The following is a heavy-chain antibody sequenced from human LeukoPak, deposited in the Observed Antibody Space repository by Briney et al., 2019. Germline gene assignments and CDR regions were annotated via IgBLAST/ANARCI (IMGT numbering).Heavy chain of an antibody. CDR3: ARGGYSYGTRRKYYLDY. D-gene: IGHD5-18*01. Sequence: GGSLRLSCAASGFTFSAYGMHWVRQTPGKGLEWVAVISYDGSNKYYADSVKGRFTISRDNSKNTLYLQMNSLRAEDTAVYYCARGGYSYGTRRKYYLDYWGQGTLVTVSS. CDR1: GFTFSAYG. CDR2: ISYDGSNK. V-gene: IGHV3-30*19. J-gene: IGHJ4*02.